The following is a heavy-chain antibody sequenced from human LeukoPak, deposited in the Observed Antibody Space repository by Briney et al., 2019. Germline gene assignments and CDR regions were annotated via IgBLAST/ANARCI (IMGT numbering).Heavy chain of an antibody. D-gene: IGHD3-22*01. Sequence: GASVKVSCKASGYTFTSYAINWVRQATGQGLEWMGWMNPNSDTGYAQKFQGRVTVTRNAYISTAYMELSSLRSEDTAVYYCAYSKYYYDSSGPQYYYYGMDVWGQGTTVTVSS. V-gene: IGHV1-8*01. CDR3: AYSKYYYDSSGPQYYYYGMDV. CDR2: MNPNSDT. J-gene: IGHJ6*02. CDR1: GYTFTSYA.